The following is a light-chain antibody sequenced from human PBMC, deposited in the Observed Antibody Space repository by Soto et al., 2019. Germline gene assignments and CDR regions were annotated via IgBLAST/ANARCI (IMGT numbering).Light chain of an antibody. CDR2: AAS. CDR1: QSLSSGY. J-gene: IGKJ1*01. Sequence: EIVLTQSPGTRSLSPGERATLSCRASQSLSSGYLAWYQQKPGQAPRILIYAASSRATGIPDRFSGSGSRTDFTLTISRLEPEDFAVYYCHQYDTSPRTFGQGTKVDIK. CDR3: HQYDTSPRT. V-gene: IGKV3-20*01.